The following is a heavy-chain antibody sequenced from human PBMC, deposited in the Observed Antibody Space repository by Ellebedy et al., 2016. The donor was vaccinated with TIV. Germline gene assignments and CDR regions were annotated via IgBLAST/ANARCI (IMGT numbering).Heavy chain of an antibody. J-gene: IGHJ4*02. CDR2: IYISGST. Sequence: SETLSLXXTASGGSISSYYWSWIRQPAGKGLEWIGRIYISGSTNYNPSLKSRVTMSVDTSKNQFSLRLSSVTAADTAVYYCARGLTFYYDSSWGYWGQGTLVTVSS. CDR1: GGSISSYY. D-gene: IGHD3-22*01. V-gene: IGHV4-4*07. CDR3: ARGLTFYYDSSWGY.